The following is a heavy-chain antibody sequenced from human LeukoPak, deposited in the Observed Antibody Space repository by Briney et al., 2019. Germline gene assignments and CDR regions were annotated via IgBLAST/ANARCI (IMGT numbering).Heavy chain of an antibody. D-gene: IGHD6-13*01. V-gene: IGHV3-66*01. CDR2: IYSGGST. CDR1: GFTVSSNY. CDR3: ARDRRQLAGAGFDY. J-gene: IGHJ4*02. Sequence: PGGSLRLSCGASGFTVSSNYMSWVRQAPGKGLEWVSVIYSGGSTYYADSVKGRFTISRDNSKNTLYLQMNSLRAEDTAVYYCARDRRQLAGAGFDYWGQGTLVTVSS.